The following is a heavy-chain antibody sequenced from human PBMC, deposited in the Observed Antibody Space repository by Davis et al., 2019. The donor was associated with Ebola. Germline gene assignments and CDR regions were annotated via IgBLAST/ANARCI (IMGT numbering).Heavy chain of an antibody. Sequence: GESLKISCQGSGYSFSDYWIGWVRQMPGKGLEWMGIIYPGDSDTRYSPSFQGQVTISADKSISTAYLQWSSLKASDTAMYYCARQEALYGSIDNWGQGTLVTVSS. CDR3: ARQEALYGSIDN. CDR1: GYSFSDYW. CDR2: IYPGDSDT. V-gene: IGHV5-51*01. D-gene: IGHD6-13*01. J-gene: IGHJ4*02.